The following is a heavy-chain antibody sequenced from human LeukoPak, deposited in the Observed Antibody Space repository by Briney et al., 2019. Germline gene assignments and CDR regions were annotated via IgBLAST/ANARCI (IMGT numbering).Heavy chain of an antibody. Sequence: GGSLRLSCAASGFTFSSYAMHWVRQAPGKGLEWVAVISYDGSNKYYADSVKGRFTISRDNSKNTLYLQMNSLRAEDTAVYYCARGRNPAFTRPIVVVIVRSFDPWGQGTLVTVSS. V-gene: IGHV3-30-3*01. CDR2: ISYDGSNK. J-gene: IGHJ5*02. D-gene: IGHD3-22*01. CDR1: GFTFSSYA. CDR3: ARGRNPAFTRPIVVVIVRSFDP.